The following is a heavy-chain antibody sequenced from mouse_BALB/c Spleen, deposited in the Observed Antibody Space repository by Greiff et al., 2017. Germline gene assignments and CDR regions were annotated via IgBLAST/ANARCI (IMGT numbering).Heavy chain of an antibody. V-gene: IGHV1-54*03. CDR3: AISENGYDFDY. CDR1: GYAFTNYL. CDR2: INPGSGGT. Sequence: VQLQQSGAELVRPGTSVKVSCKASGYAFTNYLIEWVKQRPGQGLEWIGVINPGSGGTNYNEKFKGKATLTADKSSSTAYMQLSSLTSDDSAVLFCAISENGYDFDYWGQGTTLTVSS. J-gene: IGHJ2*01. D-gene: IGHD1-2*01.